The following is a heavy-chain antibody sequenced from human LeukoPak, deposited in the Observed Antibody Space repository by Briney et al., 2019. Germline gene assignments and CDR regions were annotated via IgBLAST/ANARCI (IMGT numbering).Heavy chain of an antibody. Sequence: SETLSLTCAVYGGSFSGYYWSWIRQPPGKGLEWIGEINHSGSTNYNPSLKSRVTISVDTSKNQFSLKLSSVTAADTAVYYCAKDGDDYYGSGSHVDYWGQGTLVTVSS. CDR2: INHSGST. CDR1: GGSFSGYY. D-gene: IGHD3-10*01. CDR3: AKDGDDYYGSGSHVDY. V-gene: IGHV4-34*01. J-gene: IGHJ4*02.